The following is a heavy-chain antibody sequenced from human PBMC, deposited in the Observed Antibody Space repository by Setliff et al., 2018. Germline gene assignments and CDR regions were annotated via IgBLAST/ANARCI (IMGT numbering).Heavy chain of an antibody. CDR3: ARVLFHCSSTSCYLDAFDI. D-gene: IGHD2-2*01. J-gene: IGHJ3*02. CDR2: INHSGST. V-gene: IGHV4-34*01. CDR1: GGSFSGYY. Sequence: SETLSLTCAVYGGSFSGYYWTWIRQPPGKGLEWIGEINHSGSTNYNPSLKSRVTISVDTSKNQFSLKLSSVTAADTAVYYCARVLFHCSSTSCYLDAFDIWGQGTMVTVSS.